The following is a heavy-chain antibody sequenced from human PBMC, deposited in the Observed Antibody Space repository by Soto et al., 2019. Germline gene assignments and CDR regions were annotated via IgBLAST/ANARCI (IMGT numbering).Heavy chain of an antibody. Sequence: QLQLQESGPGLVKPSETLSLTCTVSGGSISSSSYYWGWIRQPPGKGLEWIGSIYYSGSTYYNPSLKSRVTISVDTSKNQFSLKLSSVTAADTAVYYCARVPWAGDYFDYWGQGTLVTVSS. CDR3: ARVPWAGDYFDY. CDR2: IYYSGST. J-gene: IGHJ4*02. CDR1: GGSISSSSYY. D-gene: IGHD3-16*01. V-gene: IGHV4-39*01.